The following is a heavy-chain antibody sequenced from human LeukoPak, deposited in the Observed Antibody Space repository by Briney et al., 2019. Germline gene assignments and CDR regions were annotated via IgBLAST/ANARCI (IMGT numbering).Heavy chain of an antibody. V-gene: IGHV3-53*01. CDR3: ARGPKPDYYYGMDV. J-gene: IGHJ6*02. Sequence: GGSLRLSCAASGFTVSSNYMSWVRQAPGKGLEWVSVIYSGGGTFYADSVKGRFTISRDNSKNTLYLQMNSLRAEDTAVYYCARGPKPDYYYGMDVWGQGTTVTVSS. CDR2: IYSGGGT. CDR1: GFTVSSNY.